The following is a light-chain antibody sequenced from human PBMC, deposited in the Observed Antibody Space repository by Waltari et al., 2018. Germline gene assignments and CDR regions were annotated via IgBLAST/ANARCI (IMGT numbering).Light chain of an antibody. CDR2: EVR. Sequence: QSALTQPASVSGSPGQSITLSCTGTSRDGGTYNYVSWYQQHPDKAPKLMIYEVRYRPSGVSSRFSGSKSGNTASLTISGLQAEDEADYYCSLYISSSTYWVFGGGTKLTVL. CDR3: SLYISSSTYWV. CDR1: SRDGGTYNY. V-gene: IGLV2-14*01. J-gene: IGLJ3*02.